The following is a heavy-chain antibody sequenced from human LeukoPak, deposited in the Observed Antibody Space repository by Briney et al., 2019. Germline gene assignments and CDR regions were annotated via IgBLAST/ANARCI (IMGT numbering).Heavy chain of an antibody. CDR2: IYGGGST. Sequence: GGSLRLSCAASGVTVSNNFMSWVRQAPGKGLEWVSVIYGGGSTYYADSVKGRFTISRDTSKNTLYLQMNSLRAEDTAVYYCTTRSRQWSGYWGQGTLVTVSS. CDR3: TTRSRQWSGY. J-gene: IGHJ4*02. V-gene: IGHV3-53*01. CDR1: GVTVSNNF. D-gene: IGHD6-19*01.